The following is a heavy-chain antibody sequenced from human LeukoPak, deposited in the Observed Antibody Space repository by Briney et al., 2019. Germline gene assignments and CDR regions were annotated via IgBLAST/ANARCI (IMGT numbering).Heavy chain of an antibody. CDR3: ARLAGIAVAGNWYWYFDL. V-gene: IGHV4-59*12. Sequence: PSETLSLTCTVSGGSISSYYWSWIRQPPGKGLEWIGYIYYSGSTNYNPSLKSRVTISADTSKNQFSLKLSSVTAADTAVYYCARLAGIAVAGNWYWYFDLWGRGTLVTVSP. CDR2: IYYSGST. CDR1: GGSISSYY. D-gene: IGHD6-19*01. J-gene: IGHJ2*01.